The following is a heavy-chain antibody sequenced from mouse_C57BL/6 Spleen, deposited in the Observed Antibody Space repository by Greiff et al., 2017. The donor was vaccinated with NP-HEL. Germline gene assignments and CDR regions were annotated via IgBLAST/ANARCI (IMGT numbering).Heavy chain of an antibody. CDR3: ARHYDYDGYAMDY. CDR2: ISTGGGST. J-gene: IGHJ4*01. V-gene: IGHV5-12*01. CDR1: GFTFSDYY. D-gene: IGHD2-4*01. Sequence: EVNVVESGGGLVQPGGSLKLSCAASGFTFSDYYMYWVRQTPEKRLEWVAYISTGGGSTYYPDTVKGRFTISRDNAKNTLYLQMSRLKSEDTAMYYCARHYDYDGYAMDYWGQGTSVTVSS.